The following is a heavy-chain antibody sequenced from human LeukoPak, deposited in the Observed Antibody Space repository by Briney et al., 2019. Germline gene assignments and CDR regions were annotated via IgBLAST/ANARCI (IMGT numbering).Heavy chain of an antibody. CDR3: ASGASSAWYYFDY. Sequence: HPGGSLRLSCSASGFTFSSYAMHWVRQAPGKGLEYVSAISSNGGSTYYADSVKGRFTISRDNSKNTLYLQMNSLRAEDTAVYYCASGASSAWYYFDYWGQGTLVTVSS. CDR1: GFTFSSYA. D-gene: IGHD6-19*01. CDR2: ISSNGGST. V-gene: IGHV3-64*04. J-gene: IGHJ4*02.